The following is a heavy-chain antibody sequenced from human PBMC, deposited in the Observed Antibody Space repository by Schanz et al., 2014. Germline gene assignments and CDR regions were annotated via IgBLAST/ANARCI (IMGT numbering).Heavy chain of an antibody. CDR1: GYTFTTYA. CDR2: ISVYTGNT. J-gene: IGHJ4*02. CDR3: ARDRRLVGRGDLYYFDS. D-gene: IGHD5-12*01. V-gene: IGHV1-18*01. Sequence: QVQLVQSGAEVKKPGASVRVSCKASGYTFTTYAMSWVRQAPGQGLEWVGWISVYTGNTKYGQKDQGRVTMTADTSTNTAYMALTDLRSDDTAVYYCARDRRLVGRGDLYYFDSWGQGTLVTVSS.